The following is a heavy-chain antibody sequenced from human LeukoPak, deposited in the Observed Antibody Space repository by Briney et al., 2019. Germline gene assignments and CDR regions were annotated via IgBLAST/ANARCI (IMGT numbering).Heavy chain of an antibody. CDR3: ARVSATSWYPHYFDY. J-gene: IGHJ4*02. Sequence: SETLSLTCAVSGGSISSSNWWSWVRQPPGKGLEWIGEIYHSGSTNYNPSLKSRVTISVDKSKNQFSLKLSSVTAADTAVYYCARVSATSWYPHYFDYWGQGTLVTVSS. D-gene: IGHD2-2*01. V-gene: IGHV4-4*02. CDR2: IYHSGST. CDR1: GGSISSSNW.